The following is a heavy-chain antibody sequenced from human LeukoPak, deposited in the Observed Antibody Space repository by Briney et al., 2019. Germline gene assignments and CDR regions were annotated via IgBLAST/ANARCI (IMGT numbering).Heavy chain of an antibody. J-gene: IGHJ3*02. CDR1: GFTISSYG. CDR2: IRYDGSNN. CDR3: AKTFYYDSSGNVEAFDI. V-gene: IGHV3-30*02. Sequence: PGGSLRPSCGASGFTISSYGMHWVRQAPGKGLEWVAYIRYDGSNNYYADSVKGRFTISRDNSKNTLYLQMNSLRAEDTAVYYCAKTFYYDSSGNVEAFDIWGQGTMVTVSS. D-gene: IGHD3-22*01.